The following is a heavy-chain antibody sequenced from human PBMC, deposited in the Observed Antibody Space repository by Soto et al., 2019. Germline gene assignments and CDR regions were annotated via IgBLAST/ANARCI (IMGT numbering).Heavy chain of an antibody. CDR3: ARGGAVVVPGAVDRHNWFDP. D-gene: IGHD2-2*01. CDR2: GIPILGMA. V-gene: IGHV1-69*02. CDR1: GGTFSSYS. J-gene: IGHJ5*02. Sequence: QVQLVQSGAEVKKPGSSVKVSCEASGGTFSSYSFSWVRQAPGQGLEWMGRGIPILGMANYAQKFQGRVKMTAEQTTSTVYMEMRSLRYEDTAVYYCARGGAVVVPGAVDRHNWFDPWGQGTLVTVSS.